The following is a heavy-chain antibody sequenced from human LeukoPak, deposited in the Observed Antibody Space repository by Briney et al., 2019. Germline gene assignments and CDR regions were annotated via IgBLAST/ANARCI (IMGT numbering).Heavy chain of an antibody. Sequence: GGSLRLSCAASGFTFSSYAMSWVRQAPGKGLEWVSAISGSGGSTYYADSVKGRFSISRGNAKNSVYLQMNSLRAEDTAVYYCASYLKKTLDYWGQGTLVTVSS. CDR1: GFTFSSYA. D-gene: IGHD3-10*01. J-gene: IGHJ4*02. CDR3: ASYLKKTLDY. CDR2: ISGSGGST. V-gene: IGHV3-23*01.